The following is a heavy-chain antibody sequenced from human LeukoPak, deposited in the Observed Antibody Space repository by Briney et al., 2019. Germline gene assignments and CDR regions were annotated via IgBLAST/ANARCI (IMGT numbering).Heavy chain of an antibody. Sequence: GASVKVSCKVSGYTLTELSMHWVRQAPGKGLEWMGGFDPEDGETIYAQKFQGRATMTEDTSTDTAYLELSSLRSEDTAVYYCATTRHIVGASGAYYFDYWGQGTLVTVSS. J-gene: IGHJ4*02. D-gene: IGHD1-26*01. CDR2: FDPEDGET. V-gene: IGHV1-24*01. CDR1: GYTLTELS. CDR3: ATTRHIVGASGAYYFDY.